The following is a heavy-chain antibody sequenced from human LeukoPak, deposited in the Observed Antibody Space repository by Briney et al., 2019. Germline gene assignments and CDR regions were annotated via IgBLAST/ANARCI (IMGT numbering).Heavy chain of an antibody. CDR2: ISWNGGST. J-gene: IGHJ3*02. CDR3: SKVKLLYDAEIGHAFDI. V-gene: IGHV3-20*04. Sequence: RAGRSLRLSCAASGFTFVDYGMSWVRQAPGKGLEWVSGISWNGGSTCYEDSVKGRFTISRDNAKNTLYLQLNSLRAEDTALYYRSKVKLLYDAEIGHAFDIWGQGTMVTVSS. CDR1: GFTFVDYG. D-gene: IGHD3-16*01.